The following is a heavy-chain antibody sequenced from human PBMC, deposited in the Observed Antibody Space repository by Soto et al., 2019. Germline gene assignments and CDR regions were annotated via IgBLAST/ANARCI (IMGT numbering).Heavy chain of an antibody. J-gene: IGHJ3*02. CDR3: AIDHEYSSSSAFDI. CDR1: GFTFSSYW. D-gene: IGHD6-6*01. Sequence: GGSLRLSCAASGFTFSSYWMSWVRQAPGKGLEWVANIKQDGSEKYYVDSVKGRFTISRDNAKNSLYLQMNSRRAEDTAVYYCAIDHEYSSSSAFDIWGQGTMVTVSS. CDR2: IKQDGSEK. V-gene: IGHV3-7*01.